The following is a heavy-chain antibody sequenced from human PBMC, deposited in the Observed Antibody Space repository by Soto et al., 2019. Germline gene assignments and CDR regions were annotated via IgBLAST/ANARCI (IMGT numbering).Heavy chain of an antibody. D-gene: IGHD2-2*01. V-gene: IGHV1-69*12. CDR1: GGTFRTAA. CDR2: IMPVFRTP. CDR3: ARDNDRPQVGGNYYYSLDV. J-gene: IGHJ6*02. Sequence: QVQLEQSGAEVKKPGSSVKVSCKASGGTFRTAAVSWVRQAPGQGLEWMGGIMPVFRTPDYAQKFHGRVTITADESTSTAYMELSGLRSDETAVYFCARDNDRPQVGGNYYYSLDVWGQGTTITVSS.